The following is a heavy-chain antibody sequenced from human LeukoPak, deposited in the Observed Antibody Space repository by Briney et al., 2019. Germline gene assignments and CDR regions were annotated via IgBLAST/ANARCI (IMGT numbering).Heavy chain of an antibody. J-gene: IGHJ2*01. CDR1: GFTFSSYA. V-gene: IGHV3-23*01. D-gene: IGHD3-22*01. CDR3: AKGVGITMISVRYFDL. Sequence: PGGSLRLSCAASGFTFSSYAMSWVRQAPGKGLEWVSAISGSGGKTYYADSVKGRFTISRDNSKNTLYLQMNSLRAEDTAVYYCAKGVGITMISVRYFDLWGRGTLVTVSS. CDR2: ISGSGGKT.